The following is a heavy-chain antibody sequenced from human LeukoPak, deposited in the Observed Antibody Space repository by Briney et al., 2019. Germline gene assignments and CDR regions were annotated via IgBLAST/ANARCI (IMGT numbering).Heavy chain of an antibody. D-gene: IGHD3-10*01. Sequence: SETLSLTCTVSGYSINDGYYWGWIRQPPGKGLEWIGSVYHSGTTYYNPSLQSRVGISADMSRNQFSLRLNSMTAADTAVYYCVRDEAEFGNRQWYFDLWGRGTLVIVSS. CDR3: VRDEAEFGNRQWYFDL. CDR1: GYSINDGYY. V-gene: IGHV4-38-2*02. J-gene: IGHJ2*01. CDR2: VYHSGTT.